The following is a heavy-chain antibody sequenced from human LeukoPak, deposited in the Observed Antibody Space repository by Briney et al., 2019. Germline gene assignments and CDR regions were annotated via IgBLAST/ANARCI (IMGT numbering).Heavy chain of an antibody. Sequence: GGSLRLSCAASGFTFSTSWMHWVRQAPGKGLVWVSRITTDGSNTTYAASVKGRFTISRDNAKNTVYLQMNSLRVDDTAVYYCAREGAYGSGTYGAGDYWGQGILVTVSS. D-gene: IGHD3-10*01. J-gene: IGHJ4*02. V-gene: IGHV3-74*01. CDR1: GFTFSTSW. CDR3: AREGAYGSGTYGAGDY. CDR2: ITTDGSNT.